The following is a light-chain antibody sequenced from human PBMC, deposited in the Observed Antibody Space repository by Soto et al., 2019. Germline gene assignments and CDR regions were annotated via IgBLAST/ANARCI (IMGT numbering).Light chain of an antibody. CDR3: QQYNNWPPRAWT. V-gene: IGKV3-15*01. Sequence: EIVMTQSPATLSVSPGERATLSCRASQSVSSNLAWYQQKPGQAPRLLIYGASTRATGNPARFSGSGSGTEFTLTISSLQSEDFVVYYCQQYNNWPPRAWTFGQGTKVEIK. CDR1: QSVSSN. J-gene: IGKJ1*01. CDR2: GAS.